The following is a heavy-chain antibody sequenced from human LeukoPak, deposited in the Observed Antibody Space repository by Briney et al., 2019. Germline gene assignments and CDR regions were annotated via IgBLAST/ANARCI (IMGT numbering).Heavy chain of an antibody. J-gene: IGHJ4*02. D-gene: IGHD3-22*01. CDR3: TRSKAYYYDSSGYSGY. CDR2: IRSKAYGGTT. CDR1: GFTFGDYA. V-gene: IGHV3-49*04. Sequence: GGSLRLSCTASGFTFGDYAMSWVRQAPGKGQEWVGFIRSKAYGGTTEYAASVKGRFTISRDDSKSIAYLQMNSLKTEDTAVYYCTRSKAYYYDSSGYSGYWGQGTLVTVSS.